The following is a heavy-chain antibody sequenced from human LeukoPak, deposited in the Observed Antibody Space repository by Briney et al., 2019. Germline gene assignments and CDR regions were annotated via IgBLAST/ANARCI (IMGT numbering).Heavy chain of an antibody. Sequence: SETLSLTCAVYGGSFSGYYWSWIRQPPGKGLEWIGEINHSGSTNYNPSLKSRVTISVDTSKNQFSLKLSSVTAADTAVYYCARKENSNYRFDYWGQGTLVTVSS. V-gene: IGHV4-34*01. D-gene: IGHD4-4*01. CDR2: INHSGST. CDR1: GGSFSGYY. J-gene: IGHJ4*02. CDR3: ARKENSNYRFDY.